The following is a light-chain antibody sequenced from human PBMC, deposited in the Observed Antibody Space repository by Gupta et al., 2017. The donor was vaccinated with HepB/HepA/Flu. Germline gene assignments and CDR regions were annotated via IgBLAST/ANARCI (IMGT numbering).Light chain of an antibody. J-gene: IGLJ1*01. CDR3: SSYTSACTPNV. Sequence: QSALTQPASVSGSPGQSITISCPGTSSDVGGYNYVSWYQQHPGKAPKLMIYDVSNRPSGVSSRFSGSKSGDTASRTISGLQAEEEADYYCSSYTSACTPNVFGTGTKVTVL. CDR2: DVS. V-gene: IGLV2-14*03. CDR1: SSDVGGYNY.